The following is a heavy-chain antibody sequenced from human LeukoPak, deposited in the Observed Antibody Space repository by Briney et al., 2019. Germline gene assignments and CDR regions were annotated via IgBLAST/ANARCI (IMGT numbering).Heavy chain of an antibody. CDR2: IYHSGST. D-gene: IGHD1-26*01. CDR1: GGSISSTSYY. CDR3: AGSDTY. J-gene: IGHJ4*02. V-gene: IGHV4-39*07. Sequence: PSETLSLTCTVSGGSISSTSYYWGWIRQPPGKGLEWIGEIYHSGSTNYNPSLKSRVTISVDKSKNQFSLKLSSVTAADTAVYYCAGSDTYWGQGTLVTVSS.